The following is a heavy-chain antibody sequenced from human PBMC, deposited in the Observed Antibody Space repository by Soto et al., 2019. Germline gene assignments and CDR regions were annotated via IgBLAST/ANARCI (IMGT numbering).Heavy chain of an antibody. D-gene: IGHD3-16*01. Sequence: EVQLLESGGGLVQPGGSLRLSCAASGFTFRSYDMSWVRQAPGKGLEWVSGISPSGGSTYYAASVKGRFTISRDNSKNTLHLQMSSLRAEDTALYYCAKDFYGPGAFDIWGQGTMVTVSS. CDR1: GFTFRSYD. V-gene: IGHV3-23*01. CDR2: ISPSGGST. J-gene: IGHJ3*02. CDR3: AKDFYGPGAFDI.